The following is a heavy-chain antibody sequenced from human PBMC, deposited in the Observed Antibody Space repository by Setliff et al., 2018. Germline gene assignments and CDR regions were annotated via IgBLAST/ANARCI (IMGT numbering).Heavy chain of an antibody. CDR1: GGSISSSYYY. Sequence: SETLSLTCAVSGGSISSSYYYWGWIRQPPGKGLEWIGSIYYSGSTYYNPSLKSRVTISVDTSKNQFSLKLSSVTVADTAVYYCARQGDDSSGYYSTDWGQGTLVTVSS. CDR2: IYYSGST. V-gene: IGHV4-39*01. CDR3: ARQGDDSSGYYSTD. D-gene: IGHD3-22*01. J-gene: IGHJ4*02.